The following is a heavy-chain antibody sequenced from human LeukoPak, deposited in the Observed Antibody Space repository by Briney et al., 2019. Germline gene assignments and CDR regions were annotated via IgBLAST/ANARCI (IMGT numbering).Heavy chain of an antibody. CDR2: IIPILGIA. V-gene: IGHV1-69*04. D-gene: IGHD3-22*01. CDR3: ASNPYHSGYSGRENYYGMDV. CDR1: GGTFSSYA. J-gene: IGHJ6*02. Sequence: SVKVSCKASGGTFSSYAISWVRQAPGQGLEWMGRIIPILGIANYAQKLQGRITITADKSTSTAYMELSSLRSEDTAVYYCASNPYHSGYSGRENYYGMDVWGQGTTVTVSS.